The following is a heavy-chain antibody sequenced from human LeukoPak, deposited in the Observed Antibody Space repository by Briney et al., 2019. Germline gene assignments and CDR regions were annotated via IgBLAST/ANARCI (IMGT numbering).Heavy chain of an antibody. V-gene: IGHV4-34*01. CDR1: GGSFSGYY. J-gene: IGHJ6*03. D-gene: IGHD2-2*01. Sequence: SETLSLTCAVYGGSFSGYYWSWIRQPPGQGLEWTGEINHSGSTNYNPSLKSRVTISVDTSKNQFSLKLSSVTAADTAVYYCAALGGYCSSTSCYYYYYMDVWGKGTTVTVSS. CDR3: AALGGYCSSTSCYYYYYMDV. CDR2: INHSGST.